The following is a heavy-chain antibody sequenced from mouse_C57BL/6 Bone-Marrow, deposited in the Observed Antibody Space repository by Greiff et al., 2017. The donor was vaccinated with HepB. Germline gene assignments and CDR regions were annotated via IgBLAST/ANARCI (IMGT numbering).Heavy chain of an antibody. CDR2: INPSSGYT. V-gene: IGHV1-4*01. CDR3: ARSSRAWFAY. Sequence: QVQLKESGAELARPGASVKMSCKASGYTFTSYTMHWVKQRPGQGLEWIGYINPSSGYTKYNQKFKDKATLTADKSSSTAYMQLSSLTSEDSAVYYCARSSRAWFAYWGQGTLVTVSA. D-gene: IGHD1-1*01. CDR1: GYTFTSYT. J-gene: IGHJ3*01.